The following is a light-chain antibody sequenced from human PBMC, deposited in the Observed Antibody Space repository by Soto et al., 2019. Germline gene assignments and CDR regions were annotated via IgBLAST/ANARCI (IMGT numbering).Light chain of an antibody. CDR2: EVS. V-gene: IGLV2-14*01. J-gene: IGLJ1*01. CDR3: SSYTSSSSYV. Sequence: QSALTQPAPVSGSPGQSITISCTGTSSDVGLYDYVSWYQQHPGKAPQLMIYEVSNRPSGVSNRFSGSKSGNTASLTISGLQAEDEADYHCSSYTSSSSYVFGTGTKVTVL. CDR1: SSDVGLYDY.